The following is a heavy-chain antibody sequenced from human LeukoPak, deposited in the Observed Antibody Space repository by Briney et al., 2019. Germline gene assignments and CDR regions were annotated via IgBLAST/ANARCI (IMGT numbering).Heavy chain of an antibody. V-gene: IGHV1-2*06. Sequence: ASVKVSCKASGYTFTGYYMHWVRQAPGQGLEWMGRINPNSGGTNYAQKFQGRVTMTRDTSISTAYMELSRLRSDDTAVYYCARAVDFWSGYYHFDYWGQGTLVTVSS. CDR3: ARAVDFWSGYYHFDY. CDR1: GYTFTGYY. J-gene: IGHJ4*02. D-gene: IGHD3-3*01. CDR2: INPNSGGT.